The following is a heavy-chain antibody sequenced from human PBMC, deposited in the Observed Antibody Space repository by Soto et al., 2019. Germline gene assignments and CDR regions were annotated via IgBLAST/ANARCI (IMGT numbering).Heavy chain of an antibody. CDR3: IGVTGLRGMDV. Sequence: PSQALSLSCDISGDSVSSSSGAWNWIRQSPSRGLEWLGRTYYRSRWSFDYALSVKSRVTIDPDTSKNQFSLHLDSLTPEDTAVYYCIGVTGLRGMDVWGQRTRVTVSS. V-gene: IGHV6-1*01. J-gene: IGHJ6*02. CDR1: GDSVSSSSGA. CDR2: TYYRSRWSF. D-gene: IGHD3-22*01.